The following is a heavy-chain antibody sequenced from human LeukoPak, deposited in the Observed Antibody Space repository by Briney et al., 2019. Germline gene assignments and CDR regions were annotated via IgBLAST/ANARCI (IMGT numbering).Heavy chain of an antibody. Sequence: ASVKVSCKASGGTFSSYAISWVRQAPGQGLEWMGGISPIFGTANYAQKFQGRVTITADESTSTAYMELSSLRSEDTAVYYCAGERFWSGYYTDAFDIWGQGTMVTVSS. J-gene: IGHJ3*02. CDR3: AGERFWSGYYTDAFDI. CDR1: GGTFSSYA. CDR2: ISPIFGTA. D-gene: IGHD3-3*01. V-gene: IGHV1-69*13.